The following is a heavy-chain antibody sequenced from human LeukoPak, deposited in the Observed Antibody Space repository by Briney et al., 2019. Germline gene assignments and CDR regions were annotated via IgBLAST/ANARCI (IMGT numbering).Heavy chain of an antibody. V-gene: IGHV4-31*03. CDR2: IYYSGST. Sequence: PSETLSLTCTVSGGSISSSSYSWGWIRQHPGKGLEWIGYIYYSGSTYYNPSLKSRVTISVDTSKNQFSLKLSSVTAADTAVYYCARAITMIVVGYDAFDIWGQGTMVTVSS. CDR3: ARAITMIVVGYDAFDI. CDR1: GGSISSSSYS. D-gene: IGHD3-22*01. J-gene: IGHJ3*02.